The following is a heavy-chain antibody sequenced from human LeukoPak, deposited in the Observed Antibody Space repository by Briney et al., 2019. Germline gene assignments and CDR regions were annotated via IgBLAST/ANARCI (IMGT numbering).Heavy chain of an antibody. CDR2: IYYSGST. Sequence: SETLSLTCTVSGGSISSGDYYWSWIRQPPGKGLEWIGYIYYSGSTYYNPSLKSRVTISVDTSKNQFSLKLSSVTAADTAVYYCARTYYYGSGSYYRGGRAGKVDYWGQGTLVTVSS. V-gene: IGHV4-30-4*01. D-gene: IGHD3-10*01. CDR1: GGSISSGDYY. J-gene: IGHJ4*02. CDR3: ARTYYYGSGSYYRGGRAGKVDY.